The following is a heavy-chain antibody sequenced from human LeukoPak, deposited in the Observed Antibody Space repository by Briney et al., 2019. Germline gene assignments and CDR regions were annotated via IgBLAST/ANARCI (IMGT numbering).Heavy chain of an antibody. J-gene: IGHJ5*02. D-gene: IGHD5-24*01. CDR3: ARDTYKVFDL. Sequence: GGSLRLSCAASGFTFNTYFMNWVRQAPGKGLEWVSSISSSSTYTYYADSEKGRFAISRDNAKDSLYLDMNSLRAEDTAVYYCARDTYKVFDLWGQGTLVTVSS. V-gene: IGHV3-21*01. CDR2: ISSSSTYT. CDR1: GFTFNTYF.